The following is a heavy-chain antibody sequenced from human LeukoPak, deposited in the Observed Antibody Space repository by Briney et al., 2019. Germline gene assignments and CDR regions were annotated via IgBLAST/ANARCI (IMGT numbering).Heavy chain of an antibody. CDR1: GFTVSSSY. CDR3: AKDGGVRGPDYYYYMDV. Sequence: GGSLRLSCAASGFTVSSSYMSWVRQAPGEGLEWVSVIYSGGSTYHADSVKGRFTISRDNSKNTLFLQMNSLRAEDTAVYYCAKDGGVRGPDYYYYMDVWGKGTTVTISS. J-gene: IGHJ6*03. V-gene: IGHV3-66*01. D-gene: IGHD3-10*01. CDR2: IYSGGST.